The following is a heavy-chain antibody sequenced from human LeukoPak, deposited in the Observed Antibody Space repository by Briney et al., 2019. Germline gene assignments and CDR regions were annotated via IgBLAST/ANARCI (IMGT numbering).Heavy chain of an antibody. CDR3: ARGERITIFGVVIRRHIAYYMDV. CDR1: GFTFISYW. J-gene: IGHJ6*03. D-gene: IGHD3-3*01. Sequence: PGGSLRLSCAASGFTFISYWMSWVRQAPGKGLEWVANIKQDGREKYYVDSVKGRFTISRDNAKNSLYLQMNSLRAEDTAVYYCARGERITIFGVVIRRHIAYYMDVWGRGTTVTVSS. V-gene: IGHV3-7*01. CDR2: IKQDGREK.